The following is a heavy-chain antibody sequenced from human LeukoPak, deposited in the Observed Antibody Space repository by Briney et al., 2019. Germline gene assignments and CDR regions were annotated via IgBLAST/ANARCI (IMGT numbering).Heavy chain of an antibody. D-gene: IGHD5-24*01. CDR2: TYYRGSS. J-gene: IGHJ4*02. CDR3: ARERLVDLATIFDY. Sequence: SETLSLACVVSGGSISGYYWTWIRQPPGKGLEWIGYTYYRGSSSFNPSLRSRVTISVDMSKNQVSLKLTSVTAADTAVYYCARERLVDLATIFDYWGRGALVTVSS. V-gene: IGHV4-59*01. CDR1: GGSISGYY.